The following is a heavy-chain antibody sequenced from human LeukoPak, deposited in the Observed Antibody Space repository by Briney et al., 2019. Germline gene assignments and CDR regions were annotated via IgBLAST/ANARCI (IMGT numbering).Heavy chain of an antibody. J-gene: IGHJ4*02. CDR1: GYTFTSYG. D-gene: IGHD4-17*01. Sequence: GASVKVSCKASGYTFTSYGISWVRQAPGQGLEWMGWISAYNGNTNYAQKLQGRVTITADESTSTAYMELSSLRSEDTAVYYCARTLRGQNYYGYLDYWGQGTLVTVSS. V-gene: IGHV1-18*01. CDR2: ISAYNGNT. CDR3: ARTLRGQNYYGYLDY.